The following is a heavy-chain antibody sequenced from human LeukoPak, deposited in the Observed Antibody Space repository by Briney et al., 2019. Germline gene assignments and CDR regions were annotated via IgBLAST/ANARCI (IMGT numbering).Heavy chain of an antibody. V-gene: IGHV3-66*01. J-gene: IGHJ1*01. CDR2: FYSGGST. D-gene: IGHD6-13*01. CDR1: GFTVNDNY. CDR3: ASSSWSSEYFHY. Sequence: PGGSLRLSCAASGFTVNDNYMSWVRQAPGKGLEWVSVFYSGGSTRYADSVKGRFTISRDNSKNTLYLQLNSLRAEDTAVYFCASSSWSSEYFHYWGQGTLVTVSS.